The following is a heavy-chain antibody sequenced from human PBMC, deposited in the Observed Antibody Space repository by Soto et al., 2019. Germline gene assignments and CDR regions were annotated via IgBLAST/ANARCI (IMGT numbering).Heavy chain of an antibody. CDR3: ARDKGGDYGYYYYGMDV. J-gene: IGHJ6*02. CDR2: ISGSGGST. Sequence: GGSLRLSCAASGFTFSSYAMSWVRQAPGKGLEWVSAISGSGGSTYYADSVKGRFTISRDNSKNTLYLQMNSLRAEDTAVYYCARDKGGDYGYYYYGMDVWGQGTTVTVSS. CDR1: GFTFSSYA. V-gene: IGHV3-23*01. D-gene: IGHD4-17*01.